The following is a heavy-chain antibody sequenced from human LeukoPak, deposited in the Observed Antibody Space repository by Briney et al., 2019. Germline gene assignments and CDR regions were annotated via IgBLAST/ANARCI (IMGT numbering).Heavy chain of an antibody. V-gene: IGHV1-2*02. D-gene: IGHD6-6*01. J-gene: IGHJ4*02. CDR2: INPNSGGT. CDR1: GYTFTCYY. CDR3: ARDHSSSPPRTFDY. Sequence: ASVKVSCKASGYTFTCYYMHWVRQAPGQGLEWMGWINPNSGGTNYAPKFQGRVTMTRDTSISTAYMELSSLRSDDTAVYYCARDHSSSPPRTFDYWGRGTLATVSS.